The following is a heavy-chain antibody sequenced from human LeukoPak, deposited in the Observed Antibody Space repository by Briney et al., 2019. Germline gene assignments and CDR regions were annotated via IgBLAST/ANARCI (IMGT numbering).Heavy chain of an antibody. CDR3: AKTAVAGTYIDY. Sequence: GGSLRLSCAASGFTFINFGMHWVRQAPGKGLEWVAFIRYDGSNKYCADSAQGRFTISRDNSKNTVYLQMNSLRAEDTAVYYCAKTAVAGTYIDYWGQGTLVTVSS. CDR2: IRYDGSNK. J-gene: IGHJ4*02. D-gene: IGHD6-19*01. V-gene: IGHV3-30*02. CDR1: GFTFINFG.